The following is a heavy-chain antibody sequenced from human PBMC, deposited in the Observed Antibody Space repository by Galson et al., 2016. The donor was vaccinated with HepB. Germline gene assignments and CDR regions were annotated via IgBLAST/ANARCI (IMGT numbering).Heavy chain of an antibody. CDR1: GFSFGDYA. V-gene: IGHV3-9*01. Sequence: SLRLSCAASGFSFGDYAMHWVRQSPGSGLEWVSGIPWNSATIDYADSVRGRFTISSDHAKTSLYLQMSSLRVEDTAFYFCAKSPLKYYDTSSYFHFDAWGQGTLVTVSS. CDR2: IPWNSATI. D-gene: IGHD3-22*01. CDR3: AKSPLKYYDTSSYFHFDA. J-gene: IGHJ4*02.